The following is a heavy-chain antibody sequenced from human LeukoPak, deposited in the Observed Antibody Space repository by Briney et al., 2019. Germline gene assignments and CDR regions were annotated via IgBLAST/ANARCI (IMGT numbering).Heavy chain of an antibody. CDR1: GGTFSSYA. CDR2: IIPIFGTA. D-gene: IGHD3-10*01. CDR3: ARGPYGSGSYYPTRELYYYYMDV. J-gene: IGHJ6*03. Sequence: EASVKVSCKASGGTFSSYAISWVRQAPGQGLEWMGGIIPIFGTANYAQKFQGRVTITADESTSTAYMELSSLRSEDTAAYYCARGPYGSGSYYPTRELYYYYMDVWGKGTTVTVSS. V-gene: IGHV1-69*13.